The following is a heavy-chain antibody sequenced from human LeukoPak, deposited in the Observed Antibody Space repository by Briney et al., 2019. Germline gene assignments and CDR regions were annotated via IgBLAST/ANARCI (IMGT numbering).Heavy chain of an antibody. CDR1: GGTFSSYT. Sequence: ASVKVSCKASGGTFSSYTIHWVRQAPGQRLEWMGWINAGNGNTKYSQKFQGRVTITRDTSASTAYMELSSLRSEDTAVYYCARTTAMVTIFDYWGQGTLVTVSS. D-gene: IGHD5-18*01. CDR3: ARTTAMVTIFDY. V-gene: IGHV1-3*01. J-gene: IGHJ4*02. CDR2: INAGNGNT.